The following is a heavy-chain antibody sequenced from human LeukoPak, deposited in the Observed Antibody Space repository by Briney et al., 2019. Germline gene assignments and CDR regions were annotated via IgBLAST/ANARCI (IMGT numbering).Heavy chain of an antibody. CDR2: IYYSGST. D-gene: IGHD3-16*02. CDR3: AIQSYDYVWGSYRLDY. Sequence: SETLSLTCTVSGGSISSSSYYWGWIRQPPGKGLEWIGSIYYSGSTYYNPSLKGRVTISVDTSKNQFSLKLSSVTAAGTAVYYCAIQSYDYVWGSYRLDYSGQGTLVTVSS. V-gene: IGHV4-39*01. CDR1: GGSISSSSYY. J-gene: IGHJ4*02.